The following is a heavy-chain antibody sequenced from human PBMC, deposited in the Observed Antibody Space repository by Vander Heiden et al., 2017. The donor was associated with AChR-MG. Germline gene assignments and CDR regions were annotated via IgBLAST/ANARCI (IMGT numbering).Heavy chain of an antibody. CDR3: ARERPAGAAFDI. D-gene: IGHD2-2*01. J-gene: IGHJ3*02. CDR2: ISGSGTAI. Sequence: EVQLMESGGGLVQPGGSLRLSCVASEFTLSYYSMNWVRRAPGKGLEWVSFISGSGTAIDYADSVKGRFTLSRDNAKNSLYLQMNSLRDEDTAVYYCARERPAGAAFDIWGQGTTVTVSS. V-gene: IGHV3-48*02. CDR1: EFTLSYYS.